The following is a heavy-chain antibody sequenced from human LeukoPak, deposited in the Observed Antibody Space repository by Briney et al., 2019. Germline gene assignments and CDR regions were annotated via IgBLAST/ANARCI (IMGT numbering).Heavy chain of an antibody. V-gene: IGHV4-39*07. Sequence: SETLSLTCTVSGGSISSSSYYWGWIRQPPGKGLEWIGSIYYSGSTYYNPSLKSRVTISVDTSKNQFSLKLSSVTAADTAVYYCARSRFGELDPFFDLWGRGTLVTVSS. J-gene: IGHJ2*01. CDR2: IYYSGST. CDR1: GGSISSSSYY. CDR3: ARSRFGELDPFFDL. D-gene: IGHD3-10*01.